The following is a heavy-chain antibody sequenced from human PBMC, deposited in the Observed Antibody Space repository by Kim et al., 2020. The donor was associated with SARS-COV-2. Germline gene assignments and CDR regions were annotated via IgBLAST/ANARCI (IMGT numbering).Heavy chain of an antibody. V-gene: IGHV3-30-3*01. D-gene: IGHD3-10*01. CDR2: ISYDGSNK. CDR3: ARDHYYGSGSYSTPGN. J-gene: IGHJ1*01. Sequence: GSLRLSCAASGFTFSSYAMHWVRQAPGKGLEWVAVISYDGSNKYYADSVKGRFTISRDNSKNTLYLQMNSLRAEDTAVYYCARDHYYGSGSYSTPGNWG. CDR1: GFTFSSYA.